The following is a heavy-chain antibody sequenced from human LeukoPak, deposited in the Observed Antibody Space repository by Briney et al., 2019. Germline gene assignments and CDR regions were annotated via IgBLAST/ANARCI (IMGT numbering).Heavy chain of an antibody. D-gene: IGHD3-22*01. Sequence: ASVTVSCKASGYTFSGYYMHWVRQAPGHGLERMGWINPNSGATNYAQKFQGRVTMTRDTSISTGYMELRRLRSDDTAVYFCARGSYYDSSGYDWSVYFDYWGQGTLVTVSS. J-gene: IGHJ4*02. V-gene: IGHV1-2*02. CDR1: GYTFSGYY. CDR2: INPNSGAT. CDR3: ARGSYYDSSGYDWSVYFDY.